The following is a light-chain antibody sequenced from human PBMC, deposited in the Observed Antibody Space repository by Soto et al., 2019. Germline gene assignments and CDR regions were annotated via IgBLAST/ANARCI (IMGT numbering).Light chain of an antibody. Sequence: DIQMTQSPSSLSASVGDRVTITCQASQAISNYLNWYQQKPGKAPKLLIYDASNLETGVPSRFSGSGSGTDVTFTISSLQPEDIATYYCQQYDNLPPLTFGGGTKVEIK. CDR3: QQYDNLPPLT. J-gene: IGKJ4*01. CDR2: DAS. V-gene: IGKV1-33*01. CDR1: QAISNY.